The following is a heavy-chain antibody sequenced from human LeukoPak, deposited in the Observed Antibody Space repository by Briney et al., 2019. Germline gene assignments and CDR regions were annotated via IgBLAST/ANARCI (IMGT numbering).Heavy chain of an antibody. CDR1: GGSFSGYY. D-gene: IGHD6-13*01. V-gene: IGHV4-34*01. J-gene: IGHJ6*03. CDR2: INHSGST. CDR3: ARHLRIGLIAAARTYYMDV. Sequence: PSETLSLTCAVYGGSFSGYYWTWIRQPPGKGLEWIGEINHSGSTNYNSSLKSRVNISVDTSKNQFSLKLNSMTAADTAVYYCARHLRIGLIAAARTYYMDVWGKGTTVTISS.